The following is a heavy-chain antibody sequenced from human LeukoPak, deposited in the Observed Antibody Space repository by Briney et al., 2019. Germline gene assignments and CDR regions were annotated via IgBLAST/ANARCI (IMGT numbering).Heavy chain of an antibody. Sequence: PSETLSLTCTVSGGSISSSSCYWGWIRQPPGKGLEWIGSIYYSGSTYYNPSLKSRVTISVDTSKNQFSLKLSSVTAADTAVYYCARHGALYYEEDWFDPWGQGTLVTVSS. CDR3: ARHGALYYEEDWFDP. J-gene: IGHJ5*02. CDR2: IYYSGST. V-gene: IGHV4-39*01. CDR1: GGSISSSSCY. D-gene: IGHD3-3*01.